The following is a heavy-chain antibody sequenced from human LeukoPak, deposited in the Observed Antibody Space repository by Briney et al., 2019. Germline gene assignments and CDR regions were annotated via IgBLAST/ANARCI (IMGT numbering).Heavy chain of an antibody. CDR3: VRGNGLVPASTFDF. D-gene: IGHD2-2*01. CDR1: GYTFTSYG. V-gene: IGHV1-18*01. CDR2: ISADNGNT. Sequence: ASVKVSCKASGYTFTSYGISWVRQAPGQGLEWLGWISADNGNTFFAQKFQGRVTLTTDTSTTTAYMELRSLRPDDTAIYYCVRGNGLVPASTFDFWGQGTLVPVSS. J-gene: IGHJ5*01.